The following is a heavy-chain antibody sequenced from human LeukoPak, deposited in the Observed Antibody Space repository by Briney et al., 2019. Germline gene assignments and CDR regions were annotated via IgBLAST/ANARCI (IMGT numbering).Heavy chain of an antibody. V-gene: IGHV3-64*01. J-gene: IGHJ4*02. CDR1: GFTFSSYA. D-gene: IGHD4-17*01. CDR2: ITGSGGST. CDR3: ARVDYGDFVFDY. Sequence: GGSLRLSCAASGFTFSSYAMYWVRQAPGKGLEYVSAITGSGGSTHYANSVKGRFTISRDNSKNTLYLQMGSLRAEDMAVYYCARVDYGDFVFDYWGQGTLVTVSS.